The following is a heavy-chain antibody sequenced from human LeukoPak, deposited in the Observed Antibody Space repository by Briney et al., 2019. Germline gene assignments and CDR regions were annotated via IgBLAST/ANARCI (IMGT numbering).Heavy chain of an antibody. D-gene: IGHD3-10*01. V-gene: IGHV4-30-4*08. CDR1: GGSISSGDYY. J-gene: IGHJ5*01. CDR2: IYYSGST. Sequence: SETLSLTCTVSGGSISSGDYYWSWIRQPPGKGLEWIGYIYYSGSTYYNPSLKSRVTISVDTSKNQFSLKVSSVTAADTAVYYCARRSGGDMATTSNLWFGDLLVGGSNWFAPCGQGRLVTVSS. CDR3: ARRSGGDMATTSNLWFGDLLVGGSNWFAP.